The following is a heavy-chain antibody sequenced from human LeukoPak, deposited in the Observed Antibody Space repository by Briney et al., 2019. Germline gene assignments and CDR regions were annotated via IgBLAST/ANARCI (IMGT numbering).Heavy chain of an antibody. J-gene: IGHJ5*02. D-gene: IGHD6-13*01. CDR2: IIPILGIT. V-gene: IGHV1-69*04. Sequence: ASVKVSCKASGGTFSIYAISWVRQAPGQGPEWMGRIIPILGITNYAQKFQGRVTTTSNTSISTAYMELSSLRSEDTAVYYCARVWLAAAGINWFDPXXXGXLXTVSS. CDR1: GGTFSIYA. CDR3: ARVWLAAAGINWFDP.